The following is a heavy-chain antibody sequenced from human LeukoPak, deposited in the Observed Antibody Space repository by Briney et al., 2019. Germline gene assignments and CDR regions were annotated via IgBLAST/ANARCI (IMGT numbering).Heavy chain of an antibody. Sequence: PSETLSLTCTVSGGSISSGDYYWSWIRQPPGKGLEWIGYIYYSGSTYYNPSLKSRVTISVDTSKNQFSLKLSSVTAADTAVYYCARWSGVSTVASDYWGQGTLVTVSS. CDR1: GGSISSGDYY. J-gene: IGHJ4*02. CDR2: IYYSGST. D-gene: IGHD4-23*01. V-gene: IGHV4-30-4*01. CDR3: ARWSGVSTVASDY.